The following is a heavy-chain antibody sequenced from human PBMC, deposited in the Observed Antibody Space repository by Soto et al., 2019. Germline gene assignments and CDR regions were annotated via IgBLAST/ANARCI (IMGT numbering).Heavy chain of an antibody. D-gene: IGHD4-17*01. CDR3: ATRPTVTLRDY. Sequence: EVQLLESGGGLVQPGGSLRLSCAASGFTFDYAMSWVRQAPGKGLEWVSGISGSGASTYYADSVKGRFTISRDDSKNTLYLQMNSLRVEDTAVYYCATRPTVTLRDYWGQGTLVTVSS. J-gene: IGHJ4*02. CDR1: GFTFDYA. V-gene: IGHV3-23*01. CDR2: ISGSGAST.